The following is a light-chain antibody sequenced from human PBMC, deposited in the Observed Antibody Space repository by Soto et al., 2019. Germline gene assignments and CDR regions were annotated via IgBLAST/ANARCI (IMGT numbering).Light chain of an antibody. Sequence: QSALTQPPSASGSPGQSVTISCTGTSSDVGGYNFVSWYQHHPGTAPKLMIYEVTKRPSGVPDRFSGSKSGNTASLTVSGLQAEDEAEYYCSSYAGSNNYVFGTGTKVTVL. V-gene: IGLV2-8*01. CDR3: SSYAGSNNYV. CDR1: SSDVGGYNF. CDR2: EVT. J-gene: IGLJ1*01.